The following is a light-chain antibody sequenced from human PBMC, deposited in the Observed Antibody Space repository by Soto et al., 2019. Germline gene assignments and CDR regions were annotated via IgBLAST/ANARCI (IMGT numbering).Light chain of an antibody. V-gene: IGKV1-6*01. CDR2: AAS. CDR1: QGIRDD. Sequence: AIQMTQSPSSLSASVGDRVTITCRASQGIRDDLAWYQQRPGKAPKLLIYAASNLQSVVPSRFSGSGSGTDFTLIISSLQPEDFATYYCLQDYDYPYTFGQGTKLEIK. J-gene: IGKJ2*01. CDR3: LQDYDYPYT.